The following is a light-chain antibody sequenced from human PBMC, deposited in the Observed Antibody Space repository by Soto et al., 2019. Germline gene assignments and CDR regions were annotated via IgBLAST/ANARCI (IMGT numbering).Light chain of an antibody. CDR1: QSVGSY. V-gene: IGKV3-11*01. J-gene: IGKJ2*01. CDR2: GTS. CDR3: QHRGKWPRT. Sequence: EIVLTQSPATLSLSPGERATLSCRASQSVGSYFAWYQQKPGQAPMLLIYGTSNRATGIPGRFSGSGSGTDFTLTISSLEPEDCGVYYCQHRGKWPRTFGQGTKLEIK.